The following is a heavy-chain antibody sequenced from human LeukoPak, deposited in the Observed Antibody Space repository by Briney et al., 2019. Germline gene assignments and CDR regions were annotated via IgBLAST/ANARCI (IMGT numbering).Heavy chain of an antibody. Sequence: GGSLRLSCVGSGFTFRSHAMSWVRQAPEKGLEFVSGIYENGGTTYYADSVKGRFSISRDDSKNTLYLQMDSLRAEDTAVYYCANLGAGAIGAFDIWGQGTMVTVSS. CDR2: IYENGGTT. CDR3: ANLGAGAIGAFDI. CDR1: GFTFRSHA. D-gene: IGHD1-26*01. J-gene: IGHJ3*02. V-gene: IGHV3-23*01.